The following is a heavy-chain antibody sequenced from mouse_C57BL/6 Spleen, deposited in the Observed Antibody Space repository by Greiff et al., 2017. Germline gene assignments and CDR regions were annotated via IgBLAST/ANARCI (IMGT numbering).Heavy chain of an antibody. J-gene: IGHJ2*01. CDR3: ARGAVVENYFDY. CDR2: MYPGSGST. Sequence: QVQLQQSGAELVKPGASVKMSCKASGYTFTSYWITWVKQRPGQGLEWIGDMYPGSGSTNYNEKFKSKATLTVDTSSSTAYMQLSSLTSEDSAVYYCARGAVVENYFDYWGQGTTLTVSS. D-gene: IGHD1-1*01. V-gene: IGHV1-55*01. CDR1: GYTFTSYW.